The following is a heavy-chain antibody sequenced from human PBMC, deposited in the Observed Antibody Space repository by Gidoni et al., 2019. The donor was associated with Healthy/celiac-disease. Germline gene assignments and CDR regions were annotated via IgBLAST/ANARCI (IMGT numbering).Heavy chain of an antibody. D-gene: IGHD1-1*01. Sequence: EVQLVESGGGLVQPGRSLRLSCAASGFPFDDYAMHWVRQAPGKGLEWVSGISWNSGSIGYADSVKGRFTISRDNAKNSLYLQMNSLRAEDTALYYCAKGGQPRGLYYFDYWGQGTLVTVSS. J-gene: IGHJ4*02. CDR1: GFPFDDYA. V-gene: IGHV3-9*01. CDR2: ISWNSGSI. CDR3: AKGGQPRGLYYFDY.